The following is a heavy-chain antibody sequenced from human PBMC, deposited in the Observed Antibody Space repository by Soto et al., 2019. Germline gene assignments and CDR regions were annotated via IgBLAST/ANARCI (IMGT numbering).Heavy chain of an antibody. CDR3: ARDYRHSGYDSSGYYPYYFDY. CDR1: GFTFSSYA. D-gene: IGHD3-22*01. CDR2: ISYDGSNK. V-gene: IGHV3-30-3*01. J-gene: IGHJ4*02. Sequence: GGSLRLSCAASGFTFSSYAMHWVRQAPGKGLEWVAVISYDGSNKYYADSVKGRFTISRDNSKNTLYLQMNSLRAEDTAVYYCARDYRHSGYDSSGYYPYYFDYWGQGTLVTVSS.